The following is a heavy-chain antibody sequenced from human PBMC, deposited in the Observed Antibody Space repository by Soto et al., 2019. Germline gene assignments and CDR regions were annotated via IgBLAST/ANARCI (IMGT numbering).Heavy chain of an antibody. Sequence: QITLKESGPTLVKPTQTLTLTCTFSGFSLSTSGVGVGWIRQPPGKALEWLALIYWDDDKRYSPSLKSRLTTITPTXXNQVVLTMTNMDPVDTATYYCEHLGLTGNKVWFDPWGQGTLVTVSS. V-gene: IGHV2-5*02. D-gene: IGHD1-20*01. CDR1: GFSLSTSGVG. CDR3: EHLGLTGNKVWFDP. J-gene: IGHJ5*02. CDR2: IYWDDDK.